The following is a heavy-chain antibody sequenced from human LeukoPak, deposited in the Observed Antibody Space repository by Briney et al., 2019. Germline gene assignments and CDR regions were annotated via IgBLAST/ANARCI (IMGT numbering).Heavy chain of an antibody. V-gene: IGHV4-4*02. Sequence: PSETLSLTCAVSGGSISSSNWWSWIRQPPGKGLEWIGEIYHSGSTNYNPSLKSRVTISVDKSKNQFSLKLSSVTAADTAVYYCAREPTPVYVRVDAFDIWGQGTMVTVSS. J-gene: IGHJ3*02. D-gene: IGHD3-16*01. CDR2: IYHSGST. CDR3: AREPTPVYVRVDAFDI. CDR1: GGSISSSNW.